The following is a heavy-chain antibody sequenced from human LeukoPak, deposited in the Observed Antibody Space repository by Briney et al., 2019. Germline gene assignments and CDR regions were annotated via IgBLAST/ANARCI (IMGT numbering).Heavy chain of an antibody. D-gene: IGHD2-2*01. CDR2: ISGSGDNT. Sequence: GGSLRLSCAVSGFTFSDYAMNWVRQAPGKGLEWVSLISGSGDNTFYADSVKGRFTISRDDSKNTLYLQMNSLRAEDTAVYYCARDRSQYCSSTSCYRRLDYWGQGTLVTVSS. J-gene: IGHJ4*02. CDR3: ARDRSQYCSSTSCYRRLDY. CDR1: GFTFSDYA. V-gene: IGHV3-23*01.